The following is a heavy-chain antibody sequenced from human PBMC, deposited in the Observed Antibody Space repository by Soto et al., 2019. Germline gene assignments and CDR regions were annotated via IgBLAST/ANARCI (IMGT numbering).Heavy chain of an antibody. D-gene: IGHD2-21*02. CDR2: IKQDGSEK. Sequence: GGSLRLSCAASGFTFSSYWMSWVRQAPGKGLEWVANIKQDGSEKYYVDSVKGRFTISRDNAKNSLYLQMNSLRAEDTAVYYCARTIVVVTDRYYYYYYYMDVWGKGTTVTVAS. J-gene: IGHJ6*03. V-gene: IGHV3-7*03. CDR3: ARTIVVVTDRYYYYYYYMDV. CDR1: GFTFSSYW.